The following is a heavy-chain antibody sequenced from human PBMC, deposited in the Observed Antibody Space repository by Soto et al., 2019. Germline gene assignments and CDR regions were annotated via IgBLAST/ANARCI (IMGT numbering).Heavy chain of an antibody. CDR2: VHISGHS. CDR1: GGSVRAPDW. J-gene: IGHJ5*01. V-gene: IGHV4-4*02. Sequence: SETLSLTCTLSGGSVRAPDWWNWVRQSPDKGLECIAEVHISGHSNYNPSLRSRVSVSIDSSKNQFYMNLNSVTAADTAIYYCARVCKGCSANNCYLDPCGQGTKVTVYS. CDR3: ARVCKGCSANNCYLDP. D-gene: IGHD2-21*02.